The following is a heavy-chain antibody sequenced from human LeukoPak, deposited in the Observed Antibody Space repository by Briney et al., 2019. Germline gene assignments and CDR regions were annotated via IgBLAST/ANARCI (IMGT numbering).Heavy chain of an antibody. D-gene: IGHD2-15*01. CDR3: AKDSPFIGGYCSGDSCYSGYFDY. CDR2: ISGSGGST. CDR1: GFTFSSYA. V-gene: IGHV3-23*01. Sequence: GGSLRLSCAASGFTFSSYAMSWVRQAPGKGLEWVSAISGSGGSTYYADSVKGRFTISRDNSKNTLYLQMNSLRAEDTAVYYCAKDSPFIGGYCSGDSCYSGYFDYWGQGTLVTVSS. J-gene: IGHJ4*02.